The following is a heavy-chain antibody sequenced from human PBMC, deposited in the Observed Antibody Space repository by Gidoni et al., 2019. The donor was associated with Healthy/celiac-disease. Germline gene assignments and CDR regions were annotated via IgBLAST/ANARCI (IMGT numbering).Heavy chain of an antibody. CDR1: GFSLSTSGVG. V-gene: IGHV2-5*01. CDR3: AHSSAVYDFWSGPAIGAGWFDP. D-gene: IGHD3-3*01. J-gene: IGHJ5*02. Sequence: QITLKESGPTLVKPTQTLTLTCTFSGFSLSTSGVGVGWIRQPPGKALEWLALIYWNDDKRYSPSLKSRLTITKDTSKNQVVLTMTNMDPVDTATYYCAHSSAVYDFWSGPAIGAGWFDPWGQGTLVTVSS. CDR2: IYWNDDK.